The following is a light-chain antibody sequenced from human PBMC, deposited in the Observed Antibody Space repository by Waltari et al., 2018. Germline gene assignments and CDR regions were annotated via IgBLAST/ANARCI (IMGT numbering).Light chain of an antibody. CDR1: QSVTSY. CDR3: QYRTNWPLT. CDR2: DTS. J-gene: IGKJ4*01. V-gene: IGKV3-11*01. Sequence: EIVLTQSPGTLSLSPGERATLSCRTSQSVTSYLSWYTQKPGQPPRLRIYDTSNRATGIPSRFTGSGSGTDFTLTISSLEPEDFAVYYCQYRTNWPLTFGGGTKVEMK.